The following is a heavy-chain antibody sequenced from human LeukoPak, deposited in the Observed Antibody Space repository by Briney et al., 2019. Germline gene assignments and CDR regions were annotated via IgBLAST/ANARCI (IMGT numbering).Heavy chain of an antibody. J-gene: IGHJ3*02. V-gene: IGHV3-30*18. Sequence: GGSLRLSCAASGFTFSSHWMTWVRQAPGKGLEWVAVISNDGSNKYYADSVKGRFTISRDNSKNTLYLQMNSLRTEDTAVYYCAKGWGSTLFDVFDIWGQGTMVTVSS. D-gene: IGHD1-26*01. CDR3: AKGWGSTLFDVFDI. CDR1: GFTFSSHW. CDR2: ISNDGSNK.